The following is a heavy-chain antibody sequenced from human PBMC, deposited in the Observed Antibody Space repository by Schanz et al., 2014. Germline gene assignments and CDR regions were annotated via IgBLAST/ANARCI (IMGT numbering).Heavy chain of an antibody. V-gene: IGHV3-21*01. D-gene: IGHD3-22*01. J-gene: IGHJ4*02. Sequence: EVQLVESGGGFVQPGGSLGLSCVVSGFTVSSDHMSWVRQAPGKGLEWVSSISSSGSYIHYADSVKGRFTISRDNAKNTLYLQMNSLRAEDTAVYYCARVHHYDPSGWGYFDYWGQGALVTVSS. CDR2: ISSSGSYI. CDR1: GFTVSSDH. CDR3: ARVHHYDPSGWGYFDY.